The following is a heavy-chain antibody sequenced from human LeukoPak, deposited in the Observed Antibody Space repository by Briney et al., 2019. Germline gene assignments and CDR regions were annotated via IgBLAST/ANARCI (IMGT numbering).Heavy chain of an antibody. J-gene: IGHJ4*02. D-gene: IGHD1-7*01. V-gene: IGHV4-59*01. CDR2: IHYSGST. CDR3: ASAPNYYYFDY. Sequence: NPSETLSLTCTVSGGSISSYYWSWIRQPPGKGLEWIGYIHYSGSTNYNPSLTSRVTISIDTSKNQFSLKLTSVTAADTAMYYCASAPNYYYFDYWGQGTLVTVSS. CDR1: GGSISSYY.